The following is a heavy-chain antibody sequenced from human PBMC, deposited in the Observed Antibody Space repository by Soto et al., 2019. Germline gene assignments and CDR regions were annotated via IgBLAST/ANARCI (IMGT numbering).Heavy chain of an antibody. Sequence: ASVKVSCKASGYTFTSFYMHWVRQAPGQGLEWMGIINPTGGSTSYAQKFQGRVTMTRDTSTSAVYMELSSLRSEDTAVYYCARATCRAGDCYSDWFDPWGQGTLAIVSS. J-gene: IGHJ5*02. CDR2: INPTGGST. V-gene: IGHV1-46*01. D-gene: IGHD2-21*02. CDR1: GYTFTSFY. CDR3: ARATCRAGDCYSDWFDP.